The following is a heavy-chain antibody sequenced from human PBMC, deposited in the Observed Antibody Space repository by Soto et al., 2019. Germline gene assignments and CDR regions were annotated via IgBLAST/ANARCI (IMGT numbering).Heavy chain of an antibody. D-gene: IGHD1-26*01. CDR1: GFTFSSYA. J-gene: IGHJ2*01. V-gene: IGHV3-23*01. Sequence: EVQLLESGGGLVQPGGSLRLSCAASGFTFSSYAMSWVRQAPGKGLEWVSAISGSGGSTYYADSVKGRFTISRDNSKNTLYLQMNSLRAEDTAVYYCAKVGGSGSSATLNWYFDLWGRGTLVTVSS. CDR3: AKVGGSGSSATLNWYFDL. CDR2: ISGSGGST.